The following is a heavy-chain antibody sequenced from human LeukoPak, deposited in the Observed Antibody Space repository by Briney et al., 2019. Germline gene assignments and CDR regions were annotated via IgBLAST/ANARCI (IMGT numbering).Heavy chain of an antibody. CDR3: AADPNYYDILSGYHTWEY. J-gene: IGHJ4*02. D-gene: IGHD3-9*01. Sequence: ASVKVSCKASGYTFTGYYMHWVRQAPGQGLEWMGWINPNSGGTNYAQKFQGRVTMTRDTSISTAYMELSRLRSDDTAVYYCAADPNYYDILSGYHTWEYWGQGTLVTVSS. V-gene: IGHV1-2*02. CDR2: INPNSGGT. CDR1: GYTFTGYY.